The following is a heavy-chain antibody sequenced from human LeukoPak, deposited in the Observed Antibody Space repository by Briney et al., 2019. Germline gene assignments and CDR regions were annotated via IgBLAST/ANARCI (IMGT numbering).Heavy chain of an antibody. D-gene: IGHD2-2*01. V-gene: IGHV3-23*01. CDR1: GFTFSSYA. CDR2: ISGSGGST. J-gene: IGHJ3*02. Sequence: GGSLRLSCAASGFTFSSYAMSWVRQAPGKGLEWVSAISGSGGSTYYADSVKGRFTISRDNSKNTLYLQMNSLRAEDTAVYYCAKLGLSSYCSSTSCYRDAFDIWGQGTMVTVSS. CDR3: AKLGLSSYCSSTSCYRDAFDI.